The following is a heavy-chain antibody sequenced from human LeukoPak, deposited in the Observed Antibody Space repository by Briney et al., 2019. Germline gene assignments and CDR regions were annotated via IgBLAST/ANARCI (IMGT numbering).Heavy chain of an antibody. CDR1: GGSFSGYY. CDR2: INHSGST. D-gene: IGHD3-22*01. V-gene: IGHV4-34*01. CDR3: ARRRFFYYDSSGYYRHHAFDI. J-gene: IGHJ3*02. Sequence: SETLSLTCAVYGGSFSGYYWSWIRQPPGKGLEWIGEINHSGSTNYNPSLTSRVTISVHTSKTQFSLKLSSVTAADTAVYYCARRRFFYYDSSGYYRHHAFDIWGQGTMVTVSS.